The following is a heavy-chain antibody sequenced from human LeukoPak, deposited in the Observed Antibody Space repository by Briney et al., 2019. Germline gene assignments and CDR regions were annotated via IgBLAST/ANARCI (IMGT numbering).Heavy chain of an antibody. CDR3: ARVSSSWYGEYYFAY. D-gene: IGHD6-13*01. CDR1: GGSISSYY. V-gene: IGHV4-4*07. CDR2: IYTSEST. Sequence: PSETLSLTCTVSGGSISSYYWSWIRQPAGKGLEWIGRIYTSESTNYNPSLKSRVTMSVDTSKNQFSLKLSSVTAADTAVYYCARVSSSWYGEYYFAYWGQGTLVTVSS. J-gene: IGHJ4*02.